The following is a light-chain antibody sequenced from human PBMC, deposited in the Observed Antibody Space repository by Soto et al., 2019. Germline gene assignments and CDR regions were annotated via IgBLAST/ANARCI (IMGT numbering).Light chain of an antibody. CDR3: LLYYGGAWV. Sequence: QAVVTQEPSLTVSPEGTLALTCASSSGAVNSAYYPSWFQQIPGQSPMSLIYSINNRHSWTPARFSGSLLGGKTALTLSGVKPQDDAEYYCLLYYGGAWVCGGGTQLTVL. CDR2: SIN. V-gene: IGLV7-43*01. CDR1: SGAVNSAYY. J-gene: IGLJ3*02.